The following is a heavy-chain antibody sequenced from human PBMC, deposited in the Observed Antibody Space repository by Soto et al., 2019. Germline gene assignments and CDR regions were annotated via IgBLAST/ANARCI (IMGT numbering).Heavy chain of an antibody. Sequence: QVQLQESGPGLVKPSQTLSLTCTVSGGSISSGDYSLIWIRQHPGKGLEWIGSIYYSGSTYYNPSLKSRVTISVDTSKNQFSLKLSSVTAADTAVYDCVRAHNGYNFLDYGGKGTLVTVSS. J-gene: IGHJ4*02. CDR2: IYYSGST. V-gene: IGHV4-31*03. CDR3: VRAHNGYNFLDY. CDR1: GGSISSGDYS. D-gene: IGHD5-12*01.